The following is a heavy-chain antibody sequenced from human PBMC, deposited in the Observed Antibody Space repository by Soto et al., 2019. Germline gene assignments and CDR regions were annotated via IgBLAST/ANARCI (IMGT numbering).Heavy chain of an antibody. J-gene: IGHJ4*02. V-gene: IGHV1-18*01. Sequence: ASVKVSCKASGYTFTSYGISWVRQAPGQGLEWMGWISAYNGNTNYAQKLQGRVTMTTDTHTSTAYMELRSLRYDDTAVYYCARATGYRNGYNVYWGQGTLVTVSS. CDR1: GYTFTSYG. D-gene: IGHD6-19*01. CDR3: ARATGYRNGYNVY. CDR2: ISAYNGNT.